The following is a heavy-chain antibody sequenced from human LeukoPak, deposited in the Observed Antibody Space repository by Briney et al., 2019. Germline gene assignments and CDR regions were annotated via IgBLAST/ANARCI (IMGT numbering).Heavy chain of an antibody. CDR1: GFTFSNAW. J-gene: IGHJ3*02. CDR3: TTVESRGYSYQDAFDI. Sequence: GGSLRLSCAASGFTFSNAWMSWVRQAPGKGLEWVGSIKSKTDGGTTEYAAPVKGRFTISRDDSKNTLYLQMNSLKTEDTAVYYCTTVESRGYSYQDAFDIWGQGTMVTVSA. CDR2: IKSKTDGGTT. V-gene: IGHV3-15*01. D-gene: IGHD5-18*01.